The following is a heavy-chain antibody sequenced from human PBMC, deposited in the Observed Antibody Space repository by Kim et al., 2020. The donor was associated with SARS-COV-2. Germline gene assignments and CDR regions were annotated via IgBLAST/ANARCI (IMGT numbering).Heavy chain of an antibody. CDR3: ARDTQWELQGGLRAFDI. CDR2: INPSGGST. CDR1: GYTFTSYY. Sequence: ASVKVSCKASGYTFTSYYMHWVRQAPGQGLEWMGIINPSGGSTSYAQKFQGRVTMTRDTSTSTVYMELSSLRSEDTAVYYCARDTQWELQGGLRAFDIWGQGTIVTVSS. J-gene: IGHJ3*02. D-gene: IGHD1-26*01. V-gene: IGHV1-46*01.